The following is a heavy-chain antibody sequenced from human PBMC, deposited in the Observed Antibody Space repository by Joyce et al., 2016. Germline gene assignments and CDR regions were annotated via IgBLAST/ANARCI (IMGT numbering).Heavy chain of an antibody. V-gene: IGHV3-7*01. D-gene: IGHD2-2*02. Sequence: EVQLVESGGGLVQPGESLRLSCAASGFSFTDAWMAWVRQSPPKGLEWVALIKEDGSVTHYVDSMKGRFIISRDNARNSLYLQMNSLRAEDTAVYYCARDPIWGALDIWGQGTMVTVSS. J-gene: IGHJ3*02. CDR3: ARDPIWGALDI. CDR2: IKEDGSVT. CDR1: GFSFTDAW.